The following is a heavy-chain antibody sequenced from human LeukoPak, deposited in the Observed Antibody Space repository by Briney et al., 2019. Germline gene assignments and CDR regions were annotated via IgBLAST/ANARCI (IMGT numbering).Heavy chain of an antibody. V-gene: IGHV3-74*01. CDR3: ARDHYDILTGPDLGPGDY. D-gene: IGHD3-9*01. CDR2: IKSDGSST. J-gene: IGHJ4*02. Sequence: GSLRLSCAASAFSFSRYWMHWVRQAPGKGLVWVSRIKSDGSSTRYADSVKGRFTISRDNAKKKLYLQMNSLRGEGPGVYFCARDHYDILTGPDLGPGDYWGQGTLVTVSS. CDR1: AFSFSRYW.